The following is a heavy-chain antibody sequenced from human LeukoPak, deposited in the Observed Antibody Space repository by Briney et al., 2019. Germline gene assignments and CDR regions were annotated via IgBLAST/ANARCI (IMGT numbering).Heavy chain of an antibody. CDR3: ARDLRGFGELFSDY. V-gene: IGHV1-18*01. Sequence: ASVKVSCKASGYTFTSYGISWVRQAPGQGLEWMGWISAYNGNTNYAQKLQGRVTMTRDTSISTAYMELSSLRSEDTAVYYCARDLRGFGELFSDYWGQGTLVTVSS. J-gene: IGHJ4*02. CDR1: GYTFTSYG. CDR2: ISAYNGNT. D-gene: IGHD3-10*01.